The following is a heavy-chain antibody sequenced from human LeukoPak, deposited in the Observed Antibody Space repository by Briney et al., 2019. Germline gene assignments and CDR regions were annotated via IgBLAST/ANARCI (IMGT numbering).Heavy chain of an antibody. Sequence: GGSLRLSCAASGFTFSSYAMSWVRQAPGKGLEWVSAISGSGGSTYYADSVKGRFTISRDNSKNTLYLQMNSLRAEDTAVYYCASEGIQLWLSKSLDYWGQGTLVTVSS. V-gene: IGHV3-23*01. D-gene: IGHD5-18*01. CDR1: GFTFSSYA. J-gene: IGHJ4*02. CDR3: ASEGIQLWLSKSLDY. CDR2: ISGSGGST.